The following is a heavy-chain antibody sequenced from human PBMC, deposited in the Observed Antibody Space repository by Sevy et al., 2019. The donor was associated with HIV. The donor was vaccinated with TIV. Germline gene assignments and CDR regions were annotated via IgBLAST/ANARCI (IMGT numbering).Heavy chain of an antibody. CDR1: GFTFSSYG. CDR3: ARGPRDYGGNSGYKRGYYYGMDV. CDR2: IWYDGSNK. V-gene: IGHV3-33*01. Sequence: GGSLRLSCAASGFTFSSYGMHWVRQAPGKGLEWVAVIWYDGSNKYYAHSVKGRFTISRDNSKNTLYLQMNSLRAEDTAVYYCARGPRDYGGNSGYKRGYYYGMDVWGQGTTVTVSS. J-gene: IGHJ6*02. D-gene: IGHD4-17*01.